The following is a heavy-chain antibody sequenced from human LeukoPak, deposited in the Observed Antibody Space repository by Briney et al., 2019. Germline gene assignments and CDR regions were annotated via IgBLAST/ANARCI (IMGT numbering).Heavy chain of an antibody. CDR1: GGSFSGYY. D-gene: IGHD3-10*01. Sequence: PSETLSLTCTVYGGSFSGYYWSWIRQPPGKGLEWIGEINHSGSTNYNPSLKSRVTISVDTSKNQFSLKLSSVTAADTAVYYCASRRGPMKNWGQGTLVTVSS. V-gene: IGHV4-34*01. CDR3: ASRRGPMKN. J-gene: IGHJ4*02. CDR2: INHSGST.